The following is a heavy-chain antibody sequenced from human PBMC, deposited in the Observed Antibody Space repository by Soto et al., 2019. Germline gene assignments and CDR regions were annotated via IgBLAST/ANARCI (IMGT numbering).Heavy chain of an antibody. D-gene: IGHD4-17*01. V-gene: IGHV1-8*01. J-gene: IGHJ5*02. Sequence: QVQLVQSGAEVKKPGASVKVSCKASGYIFTNYDINWVRQATGQGLEYLGWINPNSGNTGYVQKYKGRVTMTRNTSVNTAYMELNSLRSEDTAVYYCARGIKYGDYSRCVDPWGQGTLVTVSS. CDR2: INPNSGNT. CDR3: ARGIKYGDYSRCVDP. CDR1: GYIFTNYD.